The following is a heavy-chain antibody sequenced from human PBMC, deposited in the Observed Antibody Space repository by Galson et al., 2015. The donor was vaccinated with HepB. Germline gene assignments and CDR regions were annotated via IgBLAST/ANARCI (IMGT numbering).Heavy chain of an antibody. CDR2: INAGNGNT. D-gene: IGHD1-26*01. CDR3: ARGRRELYPTGWFDP. Sequence: YTFTSYAMHWVRQSPGQRLEWMGWINAGNGNTKYSQKFQGRVTITRDTSASTAYMELSSLRSEDTAVYYCARGRRELYPTGWFDPWGQGTLVTVSS. CDR1: YTFTSYA. J-gene: IGHJ5*02. V-gene: IGHV1-3*01.